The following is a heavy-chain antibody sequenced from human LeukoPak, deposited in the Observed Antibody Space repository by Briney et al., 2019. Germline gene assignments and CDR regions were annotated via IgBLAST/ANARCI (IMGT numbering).Heavy chain of an antibody. J-gene: IGHJ4*02. D-gene: IGHD3-10*01. CDR3: VRGWARGVFRDY. CDR2: IYSGGST. CDR1: GFTVSSNY. Sequence: GGSLRLSCAASGFTVSSNYMSWVRQAPGKGLEWVSVIYSGGSTYYADSVKGRFTISRDNSKNTLYLQMNSLRAEDTAVYYCVRGWARGVFRDYSGQGTLVTVSS. V-gene: IGHV3-53*01.